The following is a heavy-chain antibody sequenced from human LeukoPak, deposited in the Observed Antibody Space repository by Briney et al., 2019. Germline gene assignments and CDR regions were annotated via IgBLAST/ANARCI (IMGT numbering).Heavy chain of an antibody. D-gene: IGHD3-3*01. J-gene: IGHJ4*02. CDR3: ARGGYYPDY. Sequence: PGGSLRLSCAASGFIFSNSAMSWVRQAPGKGLECISAITNSGGSTYYADSVKGRFTISRDNPKNTLYLQMNSLRAEDTAVYYCARGGYYPDYWGQGTLVTVSS. CDR2: ITNSGGST. V-gene: IGHV3-23*01. CDR1: GFIFSNSA.